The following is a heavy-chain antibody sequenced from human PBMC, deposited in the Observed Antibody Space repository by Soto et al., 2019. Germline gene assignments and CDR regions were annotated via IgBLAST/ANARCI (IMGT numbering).Heavy chain of an antibody. CDR1: GFTFSSYA. Sequence: GGSLRLSCAASGFTFSSYAMSWVRQAPGKGLEWVSAISGSGGSTYYADSVKGRFTISRDNSKNTLYLQMNSLRAEDTAVYYCAKDFWGVTLPGAFDTWGQGTMVTVSS. J-gene: IGHJ3*02. CDR2: ISGSGGST. V-gene: IGHV3-23*01. D-gene: IGHD3-16*01. CDR3: AKDFWGVTLPGAFDT.